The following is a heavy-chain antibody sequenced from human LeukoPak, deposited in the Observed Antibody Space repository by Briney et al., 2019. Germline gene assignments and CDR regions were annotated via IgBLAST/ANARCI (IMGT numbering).Heavy chain of an antibody. CDR3: ARDGTQGPYGRPKTYYYMDV. J-gene: IGHJ6*03. D-gene: IGHD3-10*01. CDR1: GGTFSSYA. CDR2: IIPIFGTA. V-gene: IGHV1-69*05. Sequence: GASVKVSCKASGGTFSSYAISWVRQAPGQGLEWMGGIIPIFGTANYAQKFQGRVTITTGESTSTAYMELSSLRSEDTAVYYCARDGTQGPYGRPKTYYYMDVWGKGTTVTVSS.